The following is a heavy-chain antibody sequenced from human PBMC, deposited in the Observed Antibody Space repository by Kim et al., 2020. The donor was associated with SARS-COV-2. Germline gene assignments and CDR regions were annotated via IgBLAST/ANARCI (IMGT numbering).Heavy chain of an antibody. CDR2: EK. CDR3: ARELGVNGLDY. V-gene: IGHV3-7*03. Sequence: EKYYVESVKGRFTINRDNVENSRYLQMNSLRAEDTAVYYCARELGVNGLDYGGQGTLVTVSS. D-gene: IGHD3-16*01. J-gene: IGHJ4*02.